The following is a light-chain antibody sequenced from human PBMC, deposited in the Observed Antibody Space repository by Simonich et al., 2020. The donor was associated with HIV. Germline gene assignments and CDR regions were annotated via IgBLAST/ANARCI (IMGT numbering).Light chain of an antibody. CDR2: EGS. V-gene: IGLV2-23*03. CDR1: SGDVGSYNL. Sequence: QSALTQPASVSGSPGQSITIYCTGTSGDVGSYNLVSWYQQHPGKDPKLMLYEGSNRPSGVSTRVSGSKSGNTASLTISGLQAEDEADYYCCSYAGSSTFVVFGGGTKLTVL. CDR3: CSYAGSSTFVV. J-gene: IGLJ2*01.